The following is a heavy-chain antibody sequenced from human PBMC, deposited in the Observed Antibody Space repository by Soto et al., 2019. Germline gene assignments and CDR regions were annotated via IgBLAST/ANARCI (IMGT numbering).Heavy chain of an antibody. CDR1: GDSVSSNSAA. V-gene: IGHV6-1*01. Sequence: PSQTLSLTCAISGDSVSSNSAAWNWIRQSPSRGLEWLGRTYYRSQWYSDYAVSLKSRLTITSDTFKNQFSLQLNSVTPEDTAVYYCARSRAVSGTLDYWGQGALVTVSS. CDR3: ARSRAVSGTLDY. J-gene: IGHJ4*02. CDR2: TYYRSQWYS. D-gene: IGHD6-6*01.